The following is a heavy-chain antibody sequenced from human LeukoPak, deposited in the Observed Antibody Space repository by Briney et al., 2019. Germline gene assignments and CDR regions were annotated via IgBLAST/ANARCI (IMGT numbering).Heavy chain of an antibody. CDR2: IKKDGTET. D-gene: IGHD5-24*01. J-gene: IGHJ4*02. V-gene: IGHV3-7*01. Sequence: PGGSLRLSCAASGFTFSSYWMSWVRQAPGKGLERVANIKKDGTETYYMESVRGRFTISRDNARNSLYLQMNSLTVEDTAVYYCARDMGWQQFDQWGQGTLVTVSS. CDR1: GFTFSSYW. CDR3: ARDMGWQQFDQ.